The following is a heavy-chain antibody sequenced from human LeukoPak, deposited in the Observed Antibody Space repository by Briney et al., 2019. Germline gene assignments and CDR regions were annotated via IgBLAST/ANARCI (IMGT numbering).Heavy chain of an antibody. Sequence: GGALRLSCAASGSPFSSYSMNWVRQGPGKGLEWVSSISPSSNYIYYADSVKGRFTISRDNAKKSVDLQMNSVRAEDTAGYFCARASNDCSGHSCYSTYWGRGMLVSVPS. D-gene: IGHD2-15*01. CDR2: ISPSSNYI. J-gene: IGHJ4*02. CDR3: ARASNDCSGHSCYSTY. V-gene: IGHV3-21*01. CDR1: GSPFSSYS.